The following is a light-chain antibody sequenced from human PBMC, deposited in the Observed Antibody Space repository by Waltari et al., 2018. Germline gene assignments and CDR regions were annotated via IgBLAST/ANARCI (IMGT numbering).Light chain of an antibody. Sequence: DIQMTQSPSSLSASVGDRITINCRASQNIRSWLAWYQQKPGKAPKLLIYKASTLESGVPSRFSGSGSGTDFTLTITGLQPDDFAIYYCQQYNSYWTFDQGTKVEMK. CDR3: QQYNSYWT. CDR2: KAS. V-gene: IGKV1-5*03. J-gene: IGKJ1*01. CDR1: QNIRSW.